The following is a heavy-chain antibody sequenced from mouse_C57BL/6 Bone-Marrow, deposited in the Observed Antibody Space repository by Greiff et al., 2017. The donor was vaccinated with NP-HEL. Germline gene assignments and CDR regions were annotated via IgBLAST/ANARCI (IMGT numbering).Heavy chain of an antibody. CDR2: IHPNSGST. V-gene: IGHV1-64*01. Sequence: QVQLQQPGPELVKPGASVKLSCKASGYTFTSYWMHWVKQRPGQGLEWIGMIHPNSGSTNYNEKFKSKATLTVDKSSSTAYMQLSSLTSEYSAVYYYARTPLLFYAMDYWGQGTSVTVSS. J-gene: IGHJ4*01. CDR1: GYTFTSYW. CDR3: ARTPLLFYAMDY.